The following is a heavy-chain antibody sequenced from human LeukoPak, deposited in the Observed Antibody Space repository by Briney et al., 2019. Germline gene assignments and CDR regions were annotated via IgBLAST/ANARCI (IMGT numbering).Heavy chain of an antibody. CDR1: GGSIGSYY. V-gene: IGHV4-39*07. D-gene: IGHD1-26*01. J-gene: IGHJ5*02. CDR2: IYYSGST. Sequence: PSETLSLTCTVSGGSIGSYYWGWIRQPPGKGLEWIGSIYYSGSTYYNPSLKSRVTISVDTSKNQFSLKLSSVTAADTAVYYCARGGVGATVFDPWGQGTLVTVSS. CDR3: ARGGVGATVFDP.